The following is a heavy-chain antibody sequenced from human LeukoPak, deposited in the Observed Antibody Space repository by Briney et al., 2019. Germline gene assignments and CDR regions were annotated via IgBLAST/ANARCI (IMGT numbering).Heavy chain of an antibody. Sequence: ASVKVSCKASGYTFTSYGISWVRQAPGQGLEWMGWISAYNGNTNYAQKLQGRVTMTTDISTSTAYMELRSLRSDDTAVYYCARVPESNYYGMDVWGQGTTVTVSS. CDR2: ISAYNGNT. D-gene: IGHD2-8*01. V-gene: IGHV1-18*01. CDR1: GYTFTSYG. CDR3: ARVPESNYYGMDV. J-gene: IGHJ6*02.